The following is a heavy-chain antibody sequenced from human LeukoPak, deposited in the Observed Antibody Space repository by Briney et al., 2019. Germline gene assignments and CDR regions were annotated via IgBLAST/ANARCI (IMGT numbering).Heavy chain of an antibody. CDR1: GLIFRSYW. V-gene: IGHV3-7*01. D-gene: IGHD1-26*01. CDR2: INQDGSEK. J-gene: IGHJ4*02. Sequence: GGSLRLSCEVSGLIFRSYWMSWVRQAPGKGLEWVANINQDGSEKYFVDSVRGRFTISRDNAKNSLHLQMNTLRAEDTAVYYCARERGGRFFDYWGQGTLVSVSS. CDR3: ARERGGRFFDY.